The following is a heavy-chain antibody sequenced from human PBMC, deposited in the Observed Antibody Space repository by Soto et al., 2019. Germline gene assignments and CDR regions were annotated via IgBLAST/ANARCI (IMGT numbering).Heavy chain of an antibody. V-gene: IGHV4-61*05. Sequence: SETLSLTCTVSGGSISNSSYLWGWIRQPPGKGLQWIGYIYYSGSTNYNPSLKSRVTISVDTSKNQFSLKLSSVAAADTAVYYCARVRGYGDYGGYFDYWGQGTLVTVSS. CDR2: IYYSGST. CDR3: ARVRGYGDYGGYFDY. D-gene: IGHD4-17*01. CDR1: GGSISNSSYL. J-gene: IGHJ4*02.